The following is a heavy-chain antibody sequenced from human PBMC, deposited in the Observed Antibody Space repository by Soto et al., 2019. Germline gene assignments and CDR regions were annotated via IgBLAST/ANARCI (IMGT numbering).Heavy chain of an antibody. CDR2: ISYDGSNK. V-gene: IGHV3-30*18. D-gene: IGHD3-10*01. Sequence: QVQLVESGGGVVQPGRSLRLSCAASGFTFSSYGMHWVRQAPGKGLEWVAVISYDGSNKYYADSVKGRFTISRDNSKNTLYLQMNGLRAEDTAVYYCAKDTYGSGSYSLDYWGQGTLVTVSS. CDR1: GFTFSSYG. CDR3: AKDTYGSGSYSLDY. J-gene: IGHJ4*02.